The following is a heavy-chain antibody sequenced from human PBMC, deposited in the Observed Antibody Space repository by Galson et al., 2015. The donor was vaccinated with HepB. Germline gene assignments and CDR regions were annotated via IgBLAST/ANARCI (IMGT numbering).Heavy chain of an antibody. CDR2: RSYDGSNK. V-gene: IGHV3-30-3*01. CDR1: GFTFSSYA. J-gene: IGHJ4*02. CDR3: ARIAGKQWLVPGLDY. Sequence: SLRLSCAASGFTFSSYAMHWVRQAPGKGLEWVAVRSYDGSNKYYADSVKGRFTISRDNSKNTLYLQMNSLRAEDTAVYYCARIAGKQWLVPGLDYWGQGTLVTVSS. D-gene: IGHD6-19*01.